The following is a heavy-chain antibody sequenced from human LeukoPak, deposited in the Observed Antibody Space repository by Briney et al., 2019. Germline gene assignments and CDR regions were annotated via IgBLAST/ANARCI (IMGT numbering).Heavy chain of an antibody. D-gene: IGHD6-19*01. CDR2: IYTSGST. V-gene: IGHV4-4*07. CDR1: GGSIRSYY. J-gene: IGHJ2*01. Sequence: LETLSLTCTVSGGSIRSYYWSWMRQPAGKGLEWIGRIYTSGSTNYNPSLKSRVSMSVDTSKNQVSLKLSSVTAADTAVYYCARDQSAAGYWYFDLWGRGTLVSVSS. CDR3: ARDQSAAGYWYFDL.